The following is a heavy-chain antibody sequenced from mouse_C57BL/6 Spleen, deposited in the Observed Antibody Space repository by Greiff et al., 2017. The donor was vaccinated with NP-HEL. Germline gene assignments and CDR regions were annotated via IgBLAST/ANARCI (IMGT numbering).Heavy chain of an antibody. CDR2: IHPSDSDT. J-gene: IGHJ1*03. CDR3: AIHYGSSYVNWYFDV. Sequence: QVQLQQPGAELVKPGASVKVSCKASGYTFTSYWMHWVKQRPGQGLEWIGRIHPSDSDTNYNQKFKGKATLTVDKSSSTAYMQRSSLTSEDSAVYYCAIHYGSSYVNWYFDVWGTGTTVTVSS. V-gene: IGHV1-74*01. CDR1: GYTFTSYW. D-gene: IGHD1-1*01.